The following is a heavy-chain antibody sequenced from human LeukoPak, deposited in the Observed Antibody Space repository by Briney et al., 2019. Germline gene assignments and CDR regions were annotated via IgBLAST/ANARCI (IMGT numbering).Heavy chain of an antibody. CDR2: IYHSGST. V-gene: IGHV4-4*02. Sequence: SETLSLTCAVSGDXISSSNCWSWVRQPPGKGLEWIGEIYHSGSTNYNPSLQSRVTMSVDSSENHFSLKLSSVSAADTALYYCARSTVSVITRGAFDIWGQGTMVTVSS. D-gene: IGHD3-22*01. J-gene: IGHJ3*02. CDR1: GDXISSSNC. CDR3: ARSTVSVITRGAFDI.